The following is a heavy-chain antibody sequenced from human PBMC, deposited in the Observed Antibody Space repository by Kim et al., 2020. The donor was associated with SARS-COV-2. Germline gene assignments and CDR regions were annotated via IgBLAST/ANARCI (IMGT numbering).Heavy chain of an antibody. V-gene: IGHV3-23*01. D-gene: IGHD4-17*01. CDR2: ISGSGGST. CDR3: AKAMPIYGGKWPDYFDY. J-gene: IGHJ4*02. CDR1: GFTFSSYA. Sequence: GGSLRLSCAASGFTFSSYAMSWVRQAPGKGLEWVSAISGSGGSTYYADSVKGRFTISRDNSKNTLYLQMNSLRAEDTAVYYCAKAMPIYGGKWPDYFDYWGQGTLVTVSS.